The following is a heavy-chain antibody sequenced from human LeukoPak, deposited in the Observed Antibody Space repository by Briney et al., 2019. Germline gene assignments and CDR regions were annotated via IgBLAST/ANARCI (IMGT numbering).Heavy chain of an antibody. J-gene: IGHJ4*02. CDR1: GFTFSSYG. D-gene: IGHD4-17*01. CDR3: ATAYGDYSFDY. CDR2: IWYDGSNK. V-gene: IGHV3-33*01. Sequence: GGSLRLSCAASGFTFSSYGMHWVRQAPGKGLEWVAVIWYDGSNKYYADSVKGRFTISRDNSKNTLYLQMNSLRAEDTAVYYCATAYGDYSFDYWGQGTLVTVSS.